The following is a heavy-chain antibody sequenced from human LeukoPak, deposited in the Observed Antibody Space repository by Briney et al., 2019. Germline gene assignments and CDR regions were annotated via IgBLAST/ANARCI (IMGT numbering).Heavy chain of an antibody. J-gene: IGHJ4*02. CDR3: ARAPSQLGPFDY. CDR2: IWYDGSNK. D-gene: IGHD2-2*01. V-gene: IGHV3-33*01. CDR1: GFTFSSYD. Sequence: GGSLRLSCAASGFTFSSYDMHWVRQAPGKGLEWVALIWYDGSNKYQADSVKGRFAISRDNSKSTLYLQMNSLRAEDTAVYYCARAPSQLGPFDYWGQGTLVTVSS.